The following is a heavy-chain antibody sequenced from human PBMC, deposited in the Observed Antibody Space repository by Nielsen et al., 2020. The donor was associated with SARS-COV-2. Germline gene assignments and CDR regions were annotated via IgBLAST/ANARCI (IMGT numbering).Heavy chain of an antibody. CDR3: AKPVVRGVYYYYGMDV. CDR2: IKQDGSEK. Sequence: GESLKISCAASGFTFSSYWMSWVRQAPGKGLEWVANIKQDGSEKYYVDSVKGRFTISRDNAKNSLYLQMNSLRAEDTAVYYCAKPVVRGVYYYYGMDVWGQGTTVTVSS. D-gene: IGHD3-10*01. CDR1: GFTFSSYW. J-gene: IGHJ6*02. V-gene: IGHV3-7*01.